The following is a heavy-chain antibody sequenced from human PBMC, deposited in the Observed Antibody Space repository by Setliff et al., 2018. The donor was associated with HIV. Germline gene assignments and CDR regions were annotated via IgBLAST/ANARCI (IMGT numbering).Heavy chain of an antibody. CDR1: GGSLWGYY. J-gene: IGHJ6*03. CDR3: ARLGEIADRPGYYMDV. CDR2: IDYSGSS. Sequence: SETLSLTCAVYGGSLWGYYWTWIRQPPGEGLEWVGEIDYSGSSSSNPSLKSRVTISVDTSRNQFSLKIFSVTAADTAMYYCARLGEIADRPGYYMDVWSNGTTVTVSS. V-gene: IGHV4-34*01. D-gene: IGHD6-6*01.